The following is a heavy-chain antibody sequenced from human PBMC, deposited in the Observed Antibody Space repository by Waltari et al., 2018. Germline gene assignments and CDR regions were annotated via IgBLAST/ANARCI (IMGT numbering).Heavy chain of an antibody. J-gene: IGHJ4*02. Sequence: QLQQAGPGLVKPSGALYLIWAVSGDAMSRDYWWSWVRQSPGRGLEWIGQVHGSGRTNYNPSFAGRVTMSLDTSAYHFALKLTSATAADTALYFCARDRGRGLYLDTWGQGTLVTVSP. CDR1: GDAMSRDYW. D-gene: IGHD2-15*01. CDR3: ARDRGRGLYLDT. CDR2: VHGSGRT. V-gene: IGHV4-4*02.